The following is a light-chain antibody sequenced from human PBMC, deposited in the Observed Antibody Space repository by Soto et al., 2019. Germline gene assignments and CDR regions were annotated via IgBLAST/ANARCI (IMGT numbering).Light chain of an antibody. CDR3: QQYNASFPT. Sequence: DIQMTQSPSTLSASVGDRVTISCRASQNINTWLAWYKQQPGKAPQLLIYKASSLESGVPSRFSGSGSGTDFPLTISSLRPDDFVNFYCQQYNASFPTFGQGTKVEIK. CDR2: KAS. J-gene: IGKJ1*01. V-gene: IGKV1-5*03. CDR1: QNINTW.